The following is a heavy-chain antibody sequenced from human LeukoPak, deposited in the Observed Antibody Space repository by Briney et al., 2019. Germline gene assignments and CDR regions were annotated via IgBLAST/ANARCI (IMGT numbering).Heavy chain of an antibody. CDR2: IYYSGST. D-gene: IGHD6-19*01. V-gene: IGHV4-61*05. CDR1: GGSISSGGYY. CDR3: ARTIYGSGLNWFDP. J-gene: IGHJ5*02. Sequence: SQTLSLTCTVSGGSISSGGYYWGWIRQHPGKGLEWIGYIYYSGSTNYNPSLKSRVTISVDTSKNQFSLKLSSVTAADTAVYYCARTIYGSGLNWFDPWGQGTLVTVSS.